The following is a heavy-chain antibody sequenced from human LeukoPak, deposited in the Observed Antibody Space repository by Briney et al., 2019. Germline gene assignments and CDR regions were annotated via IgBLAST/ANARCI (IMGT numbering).Heavy chain of an antibody. CDR2: IYYSGST. V-gene: IGHV4-59*01. CDR1: GGSISSYY. D-gene: IGHD2-2*01. CDR3: AREVVPAALIDY. Sequence: SETLSLTCTVSGGSISSYYWSWIRQPPGKGLEWIGYIYYSGSTNYNPSLKSRVTISVDMSKNQFSLKLSSVTAADTAVYYCAREVVPAALIDYWGQGTLVTVSS. J-gene: IGHJ4*02.